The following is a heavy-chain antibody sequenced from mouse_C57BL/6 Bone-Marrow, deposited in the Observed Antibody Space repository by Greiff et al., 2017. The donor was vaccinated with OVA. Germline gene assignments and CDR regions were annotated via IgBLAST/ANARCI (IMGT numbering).Heavy chain of an antibody. D-gene: IGHD3-2*02. CDR2: IYPGSGST. CDR1: GYTFTSYW. J-gene: IGHJ2*01. Sequence: QVQLQQPGAELVKPGASVKMSCKASGYTFTSYWITWVKQRPGQGLEWIGDIYPGSGSTNYNEKFKSKATLTVDTSSSTAYMQLSSMTSEDYAVYYCGGRQDYFDYWGQGTTLTVSS. V-gene: IGHV1-55*01. CDR3: GGRQDYFDY.